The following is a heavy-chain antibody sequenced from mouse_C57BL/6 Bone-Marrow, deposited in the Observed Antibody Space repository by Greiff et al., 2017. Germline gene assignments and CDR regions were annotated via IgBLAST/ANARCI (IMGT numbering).Heavy chain of an antibody. D-gene: IGHD2-4*01. CDR3: ARDPLYDYDGFAY. Sequence: EVQLQESGPGLVKPSQSLSLTCSVTGYSITSGYYWNWIRQFPGNKLEWMGYISYDGSNNYNPSLKNRISITRDTSKNQFFLKLNSVTTEDTATYYCARDPLYDYDGFAYWGQGTLVTVSA. CDR1: GYSITSGYY. CDR2: ISYDGSN. V-gene: IGHV3-6*01. J-gene: IGHJ3*01.